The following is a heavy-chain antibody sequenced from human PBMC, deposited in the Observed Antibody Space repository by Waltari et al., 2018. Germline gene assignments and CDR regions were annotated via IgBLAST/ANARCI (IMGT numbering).Heavy chain of an antibody. Sequence: EVQLVESGGGLVQPGRSLRLSCAVSGFTFGDYAMSWVRQAPGQGLEWVGLTRSKAYGGTTEYAASVKGRFTISRDDSKSIAFLQMNSLQTDDTAVYYCTRGPVAIFGFVMPFEHWGQGTLVTVTS. CDR1: GFTFGDYA. J-gene: IGHJ4*02. CDR3: TRGPVAIFGFVMPFEH. V-gene: IGHV3-49*04. CDR2: TRSKAYGGTT. D-gene: IGHD3-3*01.